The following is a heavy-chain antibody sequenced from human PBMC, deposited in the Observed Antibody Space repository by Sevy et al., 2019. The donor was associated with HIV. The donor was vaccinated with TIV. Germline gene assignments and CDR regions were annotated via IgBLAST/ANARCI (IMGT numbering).Heavy chain of an antibody. CDR2: IYYSGST. CDR3: ARYYYGSGSYYPYYFDY. J-gene: IGHJ4*02. Sequence: SETLSLTCTVSGGSISSYYWSWIRQPPGKGLEWIGYIYYSGSTNYNPSLKSRVTISVDTSKHQFSLKLSSVTAADTAVYYCARYYYGSGSYYPYYFDYWGQGTLVTVSS. V-gene: IGHV4-59*01. CDR1: GGSISSYY. D-gene: IGHD3-10*01.